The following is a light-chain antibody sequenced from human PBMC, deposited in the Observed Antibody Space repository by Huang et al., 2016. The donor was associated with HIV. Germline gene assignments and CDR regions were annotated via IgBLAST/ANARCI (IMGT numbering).Light chain of an antibody. CDR3: QKYDSAPL. CDR2: AAS. J-gene: IGKJ4*01. CDR1: QGIRNY. V-gene: IGKV1-27*01. Sequence: DIQMTQSPSSLSASVGDRVTITCRASQGIRNYLAWYQQKPGKVPKLLIYAASTLQSVVPSRFSGSGSGTEFTLTISSLQPEDVATYYCQKYDSAPLFGGGTKVEIK.